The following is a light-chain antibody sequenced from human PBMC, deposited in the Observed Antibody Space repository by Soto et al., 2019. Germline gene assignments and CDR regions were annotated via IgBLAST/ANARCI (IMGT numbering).Light chain of an antibody. CDR3: QQRSNWPWT. CDR2: DAS. Sequence: EIVLTQSPATLSLSPGERATLSCRASQSVRNYLAWYQQKPGQAPRLLIYDASTRATGIPGRFSGSGSGTDFHLTISSLEPEDFAVYYCQQRSNWPWTFGQGTKVEIK. J-gene: IGKJ1*01. CDR1: QSVRNY. V-gene: IGKV3-11*01.